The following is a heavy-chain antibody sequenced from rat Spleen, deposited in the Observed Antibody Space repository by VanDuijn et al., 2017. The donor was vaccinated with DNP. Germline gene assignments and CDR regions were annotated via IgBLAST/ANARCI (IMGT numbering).Heavy chain of an antibody. CDR3: KLGGAY. J-gene: IGHJ2*01. CDR1: GFTFSNYD. D-gene: IGHD5-1*01. CDR2: ITSSGDNT. Sequence: EVQLVESGGGLVQPGRSLKLSCAASGFTFSNYDMAWVRQAPTKGLEWVASITSSGDNTFYRDSVKGRFTVSRDNAKNTLYLQMDSLRSEDTATYYCKLGGAYWGQGVMVTVSS. V-gene: IGHV5S13*01.